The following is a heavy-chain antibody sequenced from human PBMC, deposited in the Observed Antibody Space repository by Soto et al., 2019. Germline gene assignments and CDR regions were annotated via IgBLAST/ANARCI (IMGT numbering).Heavy chain of an antibody. CDR1: GFSLSTSGAA. CDR3: AHRATMTIVGLIIDNGISFDP. J-gene: IGHJ5*02. V-gene: IGHV2-5*02. Sequence: QINLIESGPTLVKPTQTLTLTCTFSGFSLSTSGAAVGWVRQPPGRALEWLALIYWDGYKRYNASLGNRITITKDTSINHVVLTFTNVDPADTATYYCAHRATMTIVGLIIDNGISFDPWGQGTRVIVSS. CDR2: IYWDGYK. D-gene: IGHD3-22*01.